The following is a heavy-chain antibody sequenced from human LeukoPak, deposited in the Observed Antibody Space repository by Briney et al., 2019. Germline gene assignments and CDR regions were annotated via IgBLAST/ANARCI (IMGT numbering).Heavy chain of an antibody. Sequence: GGSLRLSCAASEFTFSSYSMNWVRQAPGKGLEWVSYITNSGNSKSYADSVKGRFTISRDNSKNTLYLQMNSLRAEDAAVYYCARDTSGFDYWGQGTLVTVSS. CDR3: ARDTSGFDY. V-gene: IGHV3-48*01. CDR2: ITNSGNSK. J-gene: IGHJ4*02. CDR1: EFTFSSYS. D-gene: IGHD3-10*01.